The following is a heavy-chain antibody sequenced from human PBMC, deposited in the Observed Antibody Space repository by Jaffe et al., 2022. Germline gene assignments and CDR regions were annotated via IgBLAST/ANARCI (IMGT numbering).Heavy chain of an antibody. CDR2: IKSKTDGGTT. D-gene: IGHD1-7*01. CDR1: GFTFSNAW. V-gene: IGHV3-15*01. CDR3: TTDPVFWNYVSEYYFDY. Sequence: EVQLVESGGGLVKPGGSLRLSCAASGFTFSNAWMSWVRQAPGKGLEWVGRIKSKTDGGTTDYAAPVKGRFTISRDDSKNTLYLQMNSLKTEDTAVYYCTTDPVFWNYVSEYYFDYWGQGTLVTVSS. J-gene: IGHJ4*02.